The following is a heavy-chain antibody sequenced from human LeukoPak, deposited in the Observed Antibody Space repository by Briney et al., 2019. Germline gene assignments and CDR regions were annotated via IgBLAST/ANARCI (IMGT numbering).Heavy chain of an antibody. D-gene: IGHD1-26*01. V-gene: IGHV3-48*03. CDR2: ISSSGSTI. Sequence: PGGSLRLSCAASGFTFSSYEITWVRQAPGKGLEWVSCISSSGSTIYYADSVKGRFTISRDNAKNSLYLQMNSLRAEDTAVYYCARDGGSHYFDYWGQGTLVTVSS. CDR1: GFTFSSYE. CDR3: ARDGGSHYFDY. J-gene: IGHJ4*02.